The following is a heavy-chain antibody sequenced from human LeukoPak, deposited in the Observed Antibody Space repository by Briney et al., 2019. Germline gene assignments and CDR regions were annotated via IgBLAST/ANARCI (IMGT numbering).Heavy chain of an antibody. CDR2: ISWNSGSI. D-gene: IGHD3-16*01. V-gene: IGHV3-9*01. CDR3: AKAGGAGRYYFDY. CDR1: GFTFDDYA. J-gene: IGHJ4*02. Sequence: HTGGSLRLSCAASGFTFDDYAMHWVRQAPGKGLEWVSGISWNSGSIGYADSVKGRFTISRDNAKNSLYLQMNSLRAEDTALYYCAKAGGAGRYYFDYWGQGTLVTVSS.